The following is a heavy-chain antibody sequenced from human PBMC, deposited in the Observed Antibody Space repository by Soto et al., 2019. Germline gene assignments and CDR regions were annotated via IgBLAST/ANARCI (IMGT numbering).Heavy chain of an antibody. J-gene: IGHJ5*02. Sequence: SETLSLTCAVYGGSFSGYYWSWLRQPPGKGLEWIGEINHSGNTNYKSSLKSRVTISVDTSKNQFSLKVNSVTAADTAVYYCARESAGSGKNNLFAPWGQGALVTVSS. D-gene: IGHD3-10*01. CDR2: INHSGNT. CDR3: ARESAGSGKNNLFAP. V-gene: IGHV4-34*01. CDR1: GGSFSGYY.